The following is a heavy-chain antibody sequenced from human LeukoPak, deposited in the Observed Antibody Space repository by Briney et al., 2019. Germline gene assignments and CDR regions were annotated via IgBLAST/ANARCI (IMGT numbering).Heavy chain of an antibody. CDR3: ARDDSNGTDY. J-gene: IGHJ4*02. V-gene: IGHV3-74*01. Sequence: GGSLRLSCVASEFTFSYYWMYWVRQAPGQGLVSVSRISSDGSSTTYAESVKGRFTISRDNAKNTLYLQMNSLRAEDTAIYYCARDDSNGTDYWGQGTLVTVSS. CDR1: EFTFSYYW. D-gene: IGHD6-19*01. CDR2: ISSDGSST.